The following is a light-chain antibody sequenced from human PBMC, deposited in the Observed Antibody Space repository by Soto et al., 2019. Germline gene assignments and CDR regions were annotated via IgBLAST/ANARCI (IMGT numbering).Light chain of an antibody. CDR2: EVS. J-gene: IGLJ2*01. V-gene: IGLV2-8*01. CDR1: SSDGGGYNY. Sequence: QSVLTQPPSASGSPGQSVTISCTGTSSDGGGYNYVSWYQQHPGKAPKLMIYEVSKRPSGVPDRFSGSKSGNTASLTVSGLQAEDEADYYCSSNAGSNNLVFGAGTKLTVL. CDR3: SSNAGSNNLV.